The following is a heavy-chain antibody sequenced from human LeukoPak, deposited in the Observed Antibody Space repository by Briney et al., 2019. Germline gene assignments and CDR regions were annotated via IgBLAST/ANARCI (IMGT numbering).Heavy chain of an antibody. D-gene: IGHD3-22*01. V-gene: IGHV1-18*01. CDR2: ISAYNGNT. J-gene: IGHJ6*02. Sequence: GASVKVSCKASGYTFASYGISWVRQAPGQGLEWMGWISAYNGNTNYAQKLQGRVTMTTDTSTSTAYMELRSLRSDDTAVYYCARDRPRNLYYYDSSGPYYYYYGMDVWGQGTTVTVSS. CDR1: GYTFASYG. CDR3: ARDRPRNLYYYDSSGPYYYYYGMDV.